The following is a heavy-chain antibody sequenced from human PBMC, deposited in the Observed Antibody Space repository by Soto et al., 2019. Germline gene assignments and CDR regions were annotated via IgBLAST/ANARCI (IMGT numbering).Heavy chain of an antibody. CDR3: ARRYYDFWSGPTNNWFDP. CDR2: IDPSDSYT. D-gene: IGHD3-3*01. CDR1: GYSFTSYW. V-gene: IGHV5-10-1*01. Sequence: GESLKISCKGSGYSFTSYWISWVRQMPGKGLEWMGRIDPSDSYTNYSPSFQGHVTISADKSISTAYLQWSSLKASDTAMYYCARRYYDFWSGPTNNWFDPWGQGTLVTVSS. J-gene: IGHJ5*02.